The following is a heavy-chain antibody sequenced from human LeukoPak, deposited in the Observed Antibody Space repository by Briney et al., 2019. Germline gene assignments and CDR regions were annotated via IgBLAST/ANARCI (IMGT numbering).Heavy chain of an antibody. Sequence: GASVKVSCKASGYTFTGYYMHWVRQAPGQGLERMGWVNPNSGGTNYAQKFQGRVTMTRDTSISTAYMELSRLRSDDTAVYYCARTTSGYDMAPVDYWGQGTLVTVSS. V-gene: IGHV1-2*02. D-gene: IGHD5-12*01. CDR2: VNPNSGGT. CDR3: ARTTSGYDMAPVDY. CDR1: GYTFTGYY. J-gene: IGHJ4*02.